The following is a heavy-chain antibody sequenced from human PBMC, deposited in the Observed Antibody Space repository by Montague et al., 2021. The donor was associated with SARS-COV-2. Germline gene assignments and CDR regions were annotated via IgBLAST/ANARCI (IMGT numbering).Heavy chain of an antibody. CDR1: GGSLTGYY. Sequence: SETLSLTCTVSGGSLTGYYWSWIRQAPGKGLEWIGEINHIGSINYNPSVESRVTILVDRSKKHFSLNVTSVAAADTAVYYCAKLKSFPYYNYRMDVWGQRTTVTVS. V-gene: IGHV4-34*01. J-gene: IGHJ6*02. D-gene: IGHD1-1*01. CDR3: AKLKSFPYYNYRMDV. CDR2: INHIGSI.